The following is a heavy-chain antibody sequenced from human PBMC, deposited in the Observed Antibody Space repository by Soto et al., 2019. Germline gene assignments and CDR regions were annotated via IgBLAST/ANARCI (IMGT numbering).Heavy chain of an antibody. J-gene: IGHJ6*02. V-gene: IGHV3-30*18. CDR1: GFTFSSYG. CDR3: AKDLRWLSTYYYGMDV. D-gene: IGHD6-19*01. Sequence: PGGSLRLSCAASGFTFSSYGMHWVRQAPGKGLEWVAVISYDGSNKYYADSVKGRFTISRDNAKNTLYLQMNSLRAEDTAVYYCAKDLRWLSTYYYGMDVWGQGTTVNVSS. CDR2: ISYDGSNK.